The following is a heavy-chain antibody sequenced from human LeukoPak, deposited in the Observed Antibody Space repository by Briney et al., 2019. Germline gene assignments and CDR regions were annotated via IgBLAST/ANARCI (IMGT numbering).Heavy chain of an antibody. CDR1: GFTVSSNY. CDR2: IYSGGTT. V-gene: IGHV3-66*01. J-gene: IGHJ4*02. Sequence: GGSLRLSCAASGFTVSSNYMTWVRQAPGKGLEWVSIIYSGGTTYYADSVKGRFTISRDNSKNTLYLQMNSLRAEDTAVYFCAREEGPSDYWGQGTLVTVSS. CDR3: AREEGPSDY.